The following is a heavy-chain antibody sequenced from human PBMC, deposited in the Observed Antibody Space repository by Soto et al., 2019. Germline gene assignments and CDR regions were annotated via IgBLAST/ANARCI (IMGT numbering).Heavy chain of an antibody. CDR3: ARVDIGYSYGYYFDY. D-gene: IGHD5-18*01. CDR1: GGSISSYY. J-gene: IGHJ4*02. Sequence: SETLSLTCTVSGGSISSYYWSWIRQPPGKGLEWIGYLYYGGSTNYNPSLKSRVTVSVDTSKNQFSLKLSSVTAADTAVYYCARVDIGYSYGYYFDYWGQGTLVTVPQ. CDR2: LYYGGST. V-gene: IGHV4-59*01.